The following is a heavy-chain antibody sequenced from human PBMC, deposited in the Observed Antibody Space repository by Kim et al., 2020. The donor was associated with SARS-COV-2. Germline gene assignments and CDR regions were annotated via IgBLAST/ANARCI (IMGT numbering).Heavy chain of an antibody. V-gene: IGHV1-24*01. D-gene: IGHD3-3*01. Sequence: ARKFQGRVTMNEDTSTDTAYMELSNLRSEDTAVYYCATVFAIFGVVTRFDYWGQGTLVTVSS. CDR3: ATVFAIFGVVTRFDY. J-gene: IGHJ4*02.